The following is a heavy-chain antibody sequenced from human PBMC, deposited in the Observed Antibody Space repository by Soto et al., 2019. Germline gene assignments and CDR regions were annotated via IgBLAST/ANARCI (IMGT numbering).Heavy chain of an antibody. CDR1: GFTFSSYA. CDR3: AKEGGLRYFDWSALDY. Sequence: LRLSCAASGFTFSSYAMSWVRQAPGKGLEWVSAISGSGGSTYYADSVKGRFTISRDNSKNTLYLQMNSLRAEDTAVYYCAKEGGLRYFDWSALDYWGQGTLVTVSS. V-gene: IGHV3-23*01. CDR2: ISGSGGST. J-gene: IGHJ4*02. D-gene: IGHD3-9*01.